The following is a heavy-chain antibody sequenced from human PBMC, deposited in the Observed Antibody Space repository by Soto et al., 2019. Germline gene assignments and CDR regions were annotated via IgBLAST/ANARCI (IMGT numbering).Heavy chain of an antibody. CDR2: ISWNSGSI. J-gene: IGHJ4*02. CDR1: GFTFDDYA. D-gene: IGHD4-17*01. CDR3: AKDMGYGDNLWPFDY. Sequence: EVQLVESGGGLVQPGRSLRLSCAASGFTFDDYAMHWVRQAPGKGLEWVSGISWNSGSIGYADSVKGRFTISRDNAXXPLYLHMNSLRAEDTALYYCAKDMGYGDNLWPFDYWGQGTLVTVSS. V-gene: IGHV3-9*01.